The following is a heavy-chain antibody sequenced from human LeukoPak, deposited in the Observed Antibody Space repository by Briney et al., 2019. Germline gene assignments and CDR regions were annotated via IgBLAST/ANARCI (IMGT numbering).Heavy chain of an antibody. Sequence: APVKVSCKASGYTFTSYGISWVRQAPGQGLEWMGWISAYNGNTNYAQKLQGRVTMTTDTSTSTAYMELRSLRSDDTAVYFGARQGILEMATAWGQGTLVTVSS. V-gene: IGHV1-18*01. D-gene: IGHD5-24*01. CDR2: ISAYNGNT. CDR3: ARQGILEMATA. CDR1: GYTFTSYG. J-gene: IGHJ4*02.